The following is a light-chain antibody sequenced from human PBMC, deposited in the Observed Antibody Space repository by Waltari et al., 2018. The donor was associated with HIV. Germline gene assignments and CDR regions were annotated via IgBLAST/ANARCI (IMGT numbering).Light chain of an antibody. Sequence: QSALTQPPSASGSPGQSVTISCTGTSSDVGPYDYVSWYQQHPDKAPRLIIYEVNKRPSGVPDRFSGSKSCNTASLTISGLQAEDEADYYCCSYAGSHWVFGGGTKLTVL. J-gene: IGLJ3*02. V-gene: IGLV2-8*01. CDR2: EVN. CDR1: SSDVGPYDY. CDR3: CSYAGSHWV.